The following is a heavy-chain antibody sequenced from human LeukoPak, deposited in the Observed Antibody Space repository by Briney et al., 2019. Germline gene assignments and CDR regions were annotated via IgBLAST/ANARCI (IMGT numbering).Heavy chain of an antibody. V-gene: IGHV1-69*05. J-gene: IGHJ3*02. D-gene: IGHD3-10*01. Sequence: SVKVSCKASGGTFSSYAISWVRQAPGQGLEWMGGIIPIFGTANYAQKFQGRVTITTDESTSTAYMELSSLRSEDTAVYYCARAPGPNDAFDIWGQGTMVTVSS. CDR3: ARAPGPNDAFDI. CDR1: GGTFSSYA. CDR2: IIPIFGTA.